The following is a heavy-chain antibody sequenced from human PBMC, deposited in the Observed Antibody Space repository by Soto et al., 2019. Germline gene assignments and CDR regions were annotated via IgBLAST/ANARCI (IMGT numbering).Heavy chain of an antibody. Sequence: SETLSLTCTVSGGSISSTSYYWGWIRQPPGKGLEWIGSIYYSGSTYYNPSLKSRVTISVDTSKNQFSLKLSSVTAADTAVYYCASPKIAFYNWFDPWGQGTLVTVSS. CDR2: IYYSGST. D-gene: IGHD3-3*02. CDR1: GGSISSTSYY. V-gene: IGHV4-39*01. CDR3: ASPKIAFYNWFDP. J-gene: IGHJ5*02.